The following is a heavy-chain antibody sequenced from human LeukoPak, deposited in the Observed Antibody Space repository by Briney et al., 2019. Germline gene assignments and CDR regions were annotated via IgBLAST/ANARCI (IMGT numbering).Heavy chain of an antibody. V-gene: IGHV3-74*01. Sequence: PGGSLRLSCAASGFTSSTYWMHWVRQAPGKGLVWVSRINPDGSTTSYADSVKGRFTISRDNAKNTLYLQMNSLRAEDTAVYYCAKEVRVVHAFDIWGQGTMVTVSS. J-gene: IGHJ3*02. CDR2: INPDGSTT. D-gene: IGHD6-6*01. CDR3: AKEVRVVHAFDI. CDR1: GFTSSTYW.